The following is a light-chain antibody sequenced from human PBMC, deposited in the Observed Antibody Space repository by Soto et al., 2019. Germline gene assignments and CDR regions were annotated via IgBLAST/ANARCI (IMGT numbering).Light chain of an antibody. CDR1: SGYSGNA. J-gene: IGLJ2*01. V-gene: IGLV4-69*01. Sequence: QLVLTQSPSASASLGASVKFTCTLSSGYSGNAIAWHQQQPEKGPRYLMKLNSDGSHTKGDGIPDRFSGSSSGAERYLTISSLQSEDEADYYCQTWGTGLVVFGGGTQLTVL. CDR2: LNSDGSH. CDR3: QTWGTGLVV.